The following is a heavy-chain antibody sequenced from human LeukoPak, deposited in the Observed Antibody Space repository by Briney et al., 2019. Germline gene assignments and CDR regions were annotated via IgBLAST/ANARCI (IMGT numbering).Heavy chain of an antibody. V-gene: IGHV3-30*02. CDR1: GFTFSSYG. CDR2: IRYDGSNK. CDR3: ASGRFSCFDY. D-gene: IGHD3-3*01. Sequence: GGSLRLSCAASGFTFSSYGMHWVRQAPGKGLEWVAFIRYDGSNKYYADSVKGRFTISRDNSKNTLYLQMNSLRAEDTAVYYCASGRFSCFDYWGQGTLVTVSS. J-gene: IGHJ4*02.